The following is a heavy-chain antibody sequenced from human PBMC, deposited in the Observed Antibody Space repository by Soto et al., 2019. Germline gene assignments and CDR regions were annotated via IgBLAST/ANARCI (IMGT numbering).Heavy chain of an antibody. V-gene: IGHV1-2*02. CDR2: INPNSGGT. D-gene: IGHD6-13*01. CDR3: ARDFRDLLGIAAAGNFDY. Sequence: ASVKVYCKASGYTFTGYYMHWVRQAPGQGLEWMGWINPNSGGTNYAQKFQGRVTMTRDTSISTAYMELSRLRSDDTAVYYCARDFRDLLGIAAAGNFDYWGQGTLVTVSS. CDR1: GYTFTGYY. J-gene: IGHJ4*02.